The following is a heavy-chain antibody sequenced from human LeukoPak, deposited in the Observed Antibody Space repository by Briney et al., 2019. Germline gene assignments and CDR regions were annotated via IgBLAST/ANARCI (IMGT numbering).Heavy chain of an antibody. D-gene: IGHD3-9*01. CDR2: INHSGST. Sequence: KPSETLSLTCAVYGGSFSGYYWSWIRQAPGKGLEWIREINHSGSTNYNPSLKSRVTISVDTSKNQFSLKLSSVTAADTAVYYCARGRDYDILTGPRYYFDYWGQGTLVTVSS. V-gene: IGHV4-34*01. J-gene: IGHJ4*02. CDR1: GGSFSGYY. CDR3: ARGRDYDILTGPRYYFDY.